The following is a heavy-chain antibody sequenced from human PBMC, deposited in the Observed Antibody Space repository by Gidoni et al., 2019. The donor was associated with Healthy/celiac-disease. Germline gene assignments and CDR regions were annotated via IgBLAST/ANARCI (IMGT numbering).Heavy chain of an antibody. CDR1: GGSFSSSNW. D-gene: IGHD3-16*02. J-gene: IGHJ4*02. CDR3: ARDSMMITFGGVIVRSFDY. V-gene: IGHV4-4*02. CDR2: IYHNGST. Sequence: QAQLQESGPGLVTPSGTLSIPCVGTGGSFSSSNWWSWVRQPPGKGLAWIGAIYHNGSTNYNPSLKSRVTISVDKSKNQFSLKLSSVTAADTAVYYCARDSMMITFGGVIVRSFDYWGQGTLVTVSS.